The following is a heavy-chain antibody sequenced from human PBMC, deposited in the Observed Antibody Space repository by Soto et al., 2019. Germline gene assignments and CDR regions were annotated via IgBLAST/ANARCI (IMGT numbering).Heavy chain of an antibody. J-gene: IGHJ4*02. V-gene: IGHV3-33*03. Sequence: QVQLVESGGGVVQPGMSLRLSCAASGFIFNEYGMHWVRQAPGKGLEWVAVIWYDGSNKYYADSVKGRFTISRDNSKNTKSLQMMNLRGEDTAVYSCAWCGCGGTNCYLNRRSYDLWGQGTLVTVSS. D-gene: IGHD2-2*01. CDR1: GFIFNEYG. CDR2: IWYDGSNK. CDR3: AWCGCGGTNCYLNRRSYDL.